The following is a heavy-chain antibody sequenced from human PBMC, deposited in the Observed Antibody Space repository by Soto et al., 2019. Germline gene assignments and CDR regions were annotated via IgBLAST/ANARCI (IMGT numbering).Heavy chain of an antibody. Sequence: ASVKVSCKASGYTFTGYYMHWVRQAPGQGLEWMGWINPNSGGTNYAQKFQGRVTMTRDTSISTAYMELSRLRSDDTAVYYCARRYSSGPYDAFDIWGQGTMVTVSS. CDR3: ARRYSSGPYDAFDI. J-gene: IGHJ3*02. V-gene: IGHV1-2*02. D-gene: IGHD3-22*01. CDR2: INPNSGGT. CDR1: GYTFTGYY.